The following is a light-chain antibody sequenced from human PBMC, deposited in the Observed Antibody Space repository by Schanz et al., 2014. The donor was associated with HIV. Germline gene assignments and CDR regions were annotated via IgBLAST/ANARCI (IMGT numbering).Light chain of an antibody. V-gene: IGLV2-14*03. CDR1: SSDVGGYNF. J-gene: IGLJ2*01. CDR3: ASYTTNRTMT. Sequence: QSALTQPASVSGSPGQSITISCTGTSSDVGGYNFVSWYQQHPGKAPKLMIYDVSNRPSGVSNRFSGSKSGNTASLTISGLQTDDEGDYYCASYTTNRTMTFGGGTKVTVL. CDR2: DVS.